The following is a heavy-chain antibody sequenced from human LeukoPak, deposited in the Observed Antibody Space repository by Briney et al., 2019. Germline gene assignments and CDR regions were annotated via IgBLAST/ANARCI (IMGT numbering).Heavy chain of an antibody. D-gene: IGHD1-26*01. CDR3: AREEGSYPHDAFDI. Sequence: GASVKVSCKASGYTFTSYDINWVRQATGQGLEWMGWMNPNSGNTGYAQKFQGRVTMTRNTSISTAYMELSSLRSEDTAVYYCAREEGSYPHDAFDIWGQGTMVTVSS. CDR1: GYTFTSYD. CDR2: MNPNSGNT. J-gene: IGHJ3*02. V-gene: IGHV1-8*01.